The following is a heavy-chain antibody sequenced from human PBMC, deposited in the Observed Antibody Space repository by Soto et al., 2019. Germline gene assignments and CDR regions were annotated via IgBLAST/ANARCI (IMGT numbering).Heavy chain of an antibody. CDR3: ARVGDCSGGSCYFWGVYYYMDV. CDR1: GFTFSSYS. D-gene: IGHD2-15*01. Sequence: GGSLRLSCAASGFTFSSYSMNWVRQAPGKGLEWVSSISSSSSYIYYADSVKGRFTISRDNARNSLYLQMNSLRAEDTAVYYCARVGDCSGGSCYFWGVYYYMDVWGKGTTVTVSS. CDR2: ISSSSSYI. J-gene: IGHJ6*03. V-gene: IGHV3-21*01.